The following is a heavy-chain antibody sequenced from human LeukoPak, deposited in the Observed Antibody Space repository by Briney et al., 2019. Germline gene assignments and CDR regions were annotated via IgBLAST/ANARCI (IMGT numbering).Heavy chain of an antibody. CDR2: IIPIFGTA. D-gene: IGHD6-19*01. CDR1: GGTFSSYA. Sequence: SVKVSCKASGGTFSSYAISWVRQAPGQGLEWMGGIIPIFGTANYAQKFQGRVTITADESTSTAYMELSSLRSEDTAVYYCSRTEVAGTPPIYYYYGMDVWGQGTTVTVS. CDR3: SRTEVAGTPPIYYYYGMDV. V-gene: IGHV1-69*13. J-gene: IGHJ6*02.